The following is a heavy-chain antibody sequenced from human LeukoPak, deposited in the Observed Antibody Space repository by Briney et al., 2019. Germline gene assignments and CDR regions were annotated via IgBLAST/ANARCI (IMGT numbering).Heavy chain of an antibody. CDR2: LSYDGSNK. J-gene: IGHJ4*02. D-gene: IGHD3-10*01. CDR3: AKYLLWFGEFSPFDY. Sequence: GGSLRLSCAASGFTFSSYGMHWVRQAPGKGLEWVAVLSYDGSNKYYADSVKGRFTISRDNSKNTLYLQMNSLRAEDTAVYYCAKYLLWFGEFSPFDYWGQGTLVTVSS. V-gene: IGHV3-30*18. CDR1: GFTFSSYG.